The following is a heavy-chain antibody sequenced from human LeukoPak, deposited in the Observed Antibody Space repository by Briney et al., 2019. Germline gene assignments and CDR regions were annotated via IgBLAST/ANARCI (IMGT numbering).Heavy chain of an antibody. CDR2: ISYDGSNK. J-gene: IGHJ4*02. CDR1: GFTFSSYA. CDR3: ARLRYDFWSGYYDY. V-gene: IGHV3-30-3*01. D-gene: IGHD3-3*01. Sequence: GRSLRLSCAASGFTFSSYAMHWVRQAPGKGLEWVAVISYDGSNKYYADSVKGRFTISRDNSKNTLYLQMNSLRAEDTAVYYCARLRYDFWSGYYDYWGQGTLVTVSS.